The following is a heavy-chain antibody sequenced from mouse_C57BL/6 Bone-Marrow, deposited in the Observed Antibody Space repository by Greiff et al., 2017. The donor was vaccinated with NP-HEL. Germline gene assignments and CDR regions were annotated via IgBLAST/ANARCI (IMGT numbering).Heavy chain of an antibody. D-gene: IGHD1-1*01. V-gene: IGHV1-22*01. CDR2: INPNNGGT. CDR3: APIYYCGSGAY. CDR1: GYTFTDYN. Sequence: VQLQQSGPELVKPGASVKMSCKASGYTFTDYNMHWVKQSHGKSLEWIGYINPNNGGTSYNQKFKGKATLTVNKSSSTAYMELRSLTSEDSAVYYCAPIYYCGSGAYWGQGTLVTVSA. J-gene: IGHJ3*01.